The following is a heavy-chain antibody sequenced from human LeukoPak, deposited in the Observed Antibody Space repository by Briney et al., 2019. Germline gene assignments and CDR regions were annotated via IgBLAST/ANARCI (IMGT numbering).Heavy chain of an antibody. CDR3: ARGPSSFSSSWYSWFDP. CDR1: GYTLTSYY. Sequence: ASVRVSCKASGYTLTSYYMHWVRQAPGQGLEWMGIINPSGGSTTYAQKFQGRVAMTRDTSTSTVYMELSSLRSEDTAVYYCARGPSSFSSSWYSWFDPWGQGTLVTVPS. CDR2: INPSGGST. V-gene: IGHV1-46*01. D-gene: IGHD6-13*01. J-gene: IGHJ5*02.